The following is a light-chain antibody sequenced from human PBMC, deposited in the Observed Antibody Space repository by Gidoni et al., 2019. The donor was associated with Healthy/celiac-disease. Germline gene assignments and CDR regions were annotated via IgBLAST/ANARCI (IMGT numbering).Light chain of an antibody. J-gene: IGKJ1*01. V-gene: IGKV1-5*01. CDR3: QQYNSYSWT. Sequence: DLQLTQSPSTLSASVGDRVTITCRASQSISSWLAWYQQKPGKAPKLLIYHASSLESGVPSRFSGSGSGTEFTLTISSLQPDDFSTYYCQQYNSYSWTFXQXTKVEIK. CDR2: HAS. CDR1: QSISSW.